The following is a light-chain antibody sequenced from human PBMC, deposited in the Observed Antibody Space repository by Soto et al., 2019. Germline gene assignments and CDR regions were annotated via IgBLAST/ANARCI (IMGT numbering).Light chain of an antibody. CDR3: QQYGSTPST. CDR1: QSVSSY. J-gene: IGKJ4*01. Sequence: EIVLTQSPATLSLSPWERATLSCRASQSVSSYLAWYQQKPGQAPRLLIYGASSRATGIPDRFSGSGSGTDFTLTISRLEPEDFAVYHCQQYGSTPSTFGGGTKVDI. V-gene: IGKV3-20*01. CDR2: GAS.